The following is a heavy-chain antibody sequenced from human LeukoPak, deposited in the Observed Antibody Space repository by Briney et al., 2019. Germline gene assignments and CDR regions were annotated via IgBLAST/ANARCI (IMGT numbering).Heavy chain of an antibody. CDR1: GYTFTGYY. CDR3: ARFSVGGRYDFDY. V-gene: IGHV1-2*02. J-gene: IGHJ4*02. CDR2: ISPNSGAT. Sequence: ASVKVSCKASGYTFTGYYMHWVRQAPGQGLEWMGWISPNSGATKYAQKFRDRVTMTRDTSINTAYMELSRLRSDDTAVYYCARFSVGGRYDFDYWGQGTLVTVSS. D-gene: IGHD3-9*01.